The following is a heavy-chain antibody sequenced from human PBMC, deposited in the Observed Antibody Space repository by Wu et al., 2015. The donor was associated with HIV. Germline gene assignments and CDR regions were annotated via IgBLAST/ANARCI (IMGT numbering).Heavy chain of an antibody. D-gene: IGHD3-9*01. CDR1: GSTFNA. V-gene: IGHV1-69*05. Sequence: QDHLVQSGAEVKKPGSSVKISCKASGSTFNAVNWLRQAPGQGLEWMGGIIPLFGTTEYAPLFQDRVTITTDESTSTAYLRLTGLTSADTAVYYCARDYYDVLTTYSHYFLYLWGQGTLVTVSS. J-gene: IGHJ4*02. CDR2: IIPLFGTT. CDR3: ARDYYDVLTTYSHYFLYL.